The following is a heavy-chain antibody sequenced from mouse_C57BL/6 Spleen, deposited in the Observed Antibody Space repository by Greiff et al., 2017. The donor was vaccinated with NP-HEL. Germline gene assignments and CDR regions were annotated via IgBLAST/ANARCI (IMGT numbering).Heavy chain of an antibody. CDR1: GYTFTSYW. Sequence: QVQLQQPGAELVKPGASVKLSCKASGYTFTSYWMHWVKQRPGRGLEWIGRIDPNTGCTKYNEKFKSKATLTVDKPSSTAYMQLSSLTSEDSAVYYYATKTHMTGFDYWGQGTTLTVSS. J-gene: IGHJ2*01. D-gene: IGHD6-1*01. V-gene: IGHV1-72*01. CDR3: ATKTHMTGFDY. CDR2: IDPNTGCT.